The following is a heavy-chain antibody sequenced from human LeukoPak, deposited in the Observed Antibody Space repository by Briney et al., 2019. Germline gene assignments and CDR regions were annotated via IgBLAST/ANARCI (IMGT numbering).Heavy chain of an antibody. CDR1: GYTLTELS. V-gene: IGHV1-24*01. J-gene: IGHJ6*02. CDR3: ASPNYYDSSGYFRGMDV. CDR2: FDPEDGET. D-gene: IGHD3-22*01. Sequence: ASVKVSCKFSGYTLTELSMHWVRQAPGKGLEWMGGFDPEDGETIYAQKFQGRVTMTEDTSTDTAYMELSSLRSEDTAVYYCASPNYYDSSGYFRGMDVWGQGTTVAVSS.